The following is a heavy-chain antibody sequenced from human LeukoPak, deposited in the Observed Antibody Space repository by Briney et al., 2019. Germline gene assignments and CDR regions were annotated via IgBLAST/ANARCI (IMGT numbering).Heavy chain of an antibody. J-gene: IGHJ4*02. CDR3: AKGFFHFYGSGTYALEY. V-gene: IGHV3-48*01. CDR2: ISSGATTT. CDR1: GFTLTSDS. Sequence: GGSLRLSCAASGFTLTSDSMNWVRQAPGKGLEWISYISSGATTTYYADSVKGRFTISRDNSKNTMYLQMNSLRVEDTAVYYCAKGFFHFYGSGTYALEYWGQGIQVTVSS. D-gene: IGHD3-10*01.